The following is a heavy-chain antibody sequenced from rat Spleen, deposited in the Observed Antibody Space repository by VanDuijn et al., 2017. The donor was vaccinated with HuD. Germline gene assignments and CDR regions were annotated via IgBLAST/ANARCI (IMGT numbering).Heavy chain of an antibody. Sequence: QVQLKESGPGLVQPSQTLSLTCTVSGFSLTSYHVHWVRQPPGKGLEWMGVMWSDGDTSYNSTLKSRLSISRDTSKSQVFLRMSSLQTEDTATYYCAREGDVSYGLLAHWGQGVMVTVSS. J-gene: IGHJ2*01. CDR3: AREGDVSYGLLAH. CDR1: GFSLTSYH. V-gene: IGHV2-32*01. CDR2: MWSDGDT. D-gene: IGHD1-6*01.